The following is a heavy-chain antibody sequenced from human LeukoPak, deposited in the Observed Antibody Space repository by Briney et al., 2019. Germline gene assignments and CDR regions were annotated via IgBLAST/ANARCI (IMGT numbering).Heavy chain of an antibody. Sequence: PGGSLRLSCAASGFTFSSYGMHWVRQAPGKGLEWVAVIWYDGSNKYYADSVKGRFTISRDNSKNTLYLQMNSLRAEDTAVYYCARARGRYDSSGYYRAAAFDIRGQGTMVTVSS. CDR1: GFTFSSYG. J-gene: IGHJ3*02. D-gene: IGHD3-22*01. V-gene: IGHV3-33*01. CDR2: IWYDGSNK. CDR3: ARARGRYDSSGYYRAAAFDI.